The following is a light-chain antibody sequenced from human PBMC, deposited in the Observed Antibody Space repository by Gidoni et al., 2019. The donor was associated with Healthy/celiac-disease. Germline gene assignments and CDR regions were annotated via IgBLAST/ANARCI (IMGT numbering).Light chain of an antibody. Sequence: SPGERATLSCRASQSVSSYLAWYQQKPGQAPRLLIYDASNRATGIPARFSGSGSGTDFTLTISSLEPEDFAVYYCQQRSNGYTFGQGTKLEIK. CDR1: QSVSSY. V-gene: IGKV3-11*01. CDR3: QQRSNGYT. J-gene: IGKJ2*01. CDR2: DAS.